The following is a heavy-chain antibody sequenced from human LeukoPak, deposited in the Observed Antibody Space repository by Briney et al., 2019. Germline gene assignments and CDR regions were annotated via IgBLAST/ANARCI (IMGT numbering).Heavy chain of an antibody. J-gene: IGHJ4*02. V-gene: IGHV3-23*01. CDR2: ISGSGGST. D-gene: IGHD6-13*01. Sequence: PGGSLRLSCAASGFTFSSYAMSWVRQAPVKGLEWVSAISGSGGSTYYADSVKGRFTISRDNSKNTLYLQMNSLRAEDTAVYYXXXXXXRKLVPFDYWGQGTLVTVSS. CDR3: XXXXXRKLVPFDY. CDR1: GFTFSSYA.